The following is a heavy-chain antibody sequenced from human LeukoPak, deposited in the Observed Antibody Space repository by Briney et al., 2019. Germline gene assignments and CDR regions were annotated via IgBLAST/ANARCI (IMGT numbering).Heavy chain of an antibody. D-gene: IGHD5-24*01. CDR3: AKDSQVIINFYFES. J-gene: IGHJ4*02. V-gene: IGHV3-23*01. CDR2: ISLAAVTT. Sequence: GGSLRLSCTASGFSFSSFAMSWVRQAPGKGLEWVSSISLAAVTTYYADSVRGRFTTSRDNSKNTLYLQMNNLRAEDTAVYFCAKDSQVIINFYFESWGQGTLVTVSS. CDR1: GFSFSSFA.